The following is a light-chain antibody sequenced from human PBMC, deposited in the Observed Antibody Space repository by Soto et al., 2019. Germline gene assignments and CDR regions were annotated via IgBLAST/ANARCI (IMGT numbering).Light chain of an antibody. Sequence: QSVLTHPASVSGSPGQSITISCTGTSSDVGGYNYVSWYQQHPGKAPKLMIYDVSNRPSGVSNRFSGSKSGNTASLTISGLQAEDEADYYCSSYTSTSTNVFGTGTMVTVL. V-gene: IGLV2-14*01. J-gene: IGLJ1*01. CDR1: SSDVGGYNY. CDR2: DVS. CDR3: SSYTSTSTNV.